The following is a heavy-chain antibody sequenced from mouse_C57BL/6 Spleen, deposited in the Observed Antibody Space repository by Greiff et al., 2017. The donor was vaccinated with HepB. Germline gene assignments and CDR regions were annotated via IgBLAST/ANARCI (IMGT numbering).Heavy chain of an antibody. CDR3: TREDGSSYVEAWFAY. Sequence: EVQLVESGTVLARPGASVKMSCKTSGYTFTSYWMHWVKQRPGQGLEWIGAIYPGNSDTSYNQKFKGKAKLTAVTSASTAYMELSSLTNEDSAVYYCTREDGSSYVEAWFAYWGQGTLVTVSA. D-gene: IGHD1-1*01. V-gene: IGHV1-5*01. CDR1: GYTFTSYW. J-gene: IGHJ3*01. CDR2: IYPGNSDT.